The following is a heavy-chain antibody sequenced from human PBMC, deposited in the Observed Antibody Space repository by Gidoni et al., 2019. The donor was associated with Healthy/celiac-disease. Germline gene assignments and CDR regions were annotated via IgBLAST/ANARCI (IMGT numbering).Heavy chain of an antibody. CDR2: IIPIFGTA. Sequence: QVQLVQSGAEVKKPGSSVKVSCKASGGTFSSYAISWVRQAPGQGLEWMGGIIPIFGTANYAQKCQGRVTITADESTSTAYMELSSLRSEDTAVYYCARGAGAIAARPFDYWGQGTLVTVSS. CDR1: GGTFSSYA. V-gene: IGHV1-69*01. CDR3: ARGAGAIAARPFDY. J-gene: IGHJ4*02. D-gene: IGHD6-6*01.